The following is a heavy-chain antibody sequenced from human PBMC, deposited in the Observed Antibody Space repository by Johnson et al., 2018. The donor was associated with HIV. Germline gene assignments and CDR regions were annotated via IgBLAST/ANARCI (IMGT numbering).Heavy chain of an antibody. CDR3: TTDLNRWLDGDAFDI. D-gene: IGHD6-19*01. CDR1: GFTFSDYY. Sequence: QVQLVESGGGLVKPGGSLRLSCAASGFTFSDYYMSWIRQAPGKGLEWVSYISRSGTTIYYADSVNGRLTISRDNAKNSLYLQMNSLKTEDTAVYYCTTDLNRWLDGDAFDIGGQGTMVTVSS. V-gene: IGHV3-11*01. CDR2: ISRSGTTI. J-gene: IGHJ3*02.